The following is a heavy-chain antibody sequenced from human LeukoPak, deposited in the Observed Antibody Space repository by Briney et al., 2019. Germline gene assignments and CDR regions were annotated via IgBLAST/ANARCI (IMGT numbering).Heavy chain of an antibody. CDR1: GFTVSSNY. V-gene: IGHV3-53*01. CDR2: IYSGGST. CDR3: ARSFIVGAWTVEYYFDY. D-gene: IGHD1-26*01. J-gene: IGHJ4*02. Sequence: GGSPRLSCAASGFTVSSNYMSWVRQAPGKGLEWVSVIYSGGSTYYADSVKGRFTISRDNSKNTLYLQMNSLRAEDTAVYYCARSFIVGAWTVEYYFDYWGQGTLVTVSS.